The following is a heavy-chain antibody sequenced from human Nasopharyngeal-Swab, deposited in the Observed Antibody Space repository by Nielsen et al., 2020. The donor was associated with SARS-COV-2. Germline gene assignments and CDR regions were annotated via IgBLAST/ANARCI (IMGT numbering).Heavy chain of an antibody. Sequence: GESLKISCGASDFTFSHYWMSWVRQAPGKGLEWVANINHDGSQKYYVDSVKGRFTISRDNSKNSIYLQMNSLRAEDTALYYCAKATAVGDAFDIWGQGTMVTVSS. CDR1: DFTFSHYW. CDR3: AKATAVGDAFDI. D-gene: IGHD5-18*01. CDR2: INHDGSQK. J-gene: IGHJ3*02. V-gene: IGHV3-7*03.